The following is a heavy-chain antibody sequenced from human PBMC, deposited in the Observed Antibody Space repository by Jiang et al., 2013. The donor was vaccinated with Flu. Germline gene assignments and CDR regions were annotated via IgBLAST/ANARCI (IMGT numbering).Heavy chain of an antibody. D-gene: IGHD6-6*01. V-gene: IGHV1-69*01. J-gene: IGHJ4*02. CDR2: IIPIFGTA. Sequence: SWVRQAPGQGLEWMGGIIPIFGTANYAQKFQGRVTITADESTSTAYMELSSLRSEDTAVYYCARGPPVGLVQPLDYWGQGTLVTVSS. CDR3: ARGPPVGLVQPLDY.